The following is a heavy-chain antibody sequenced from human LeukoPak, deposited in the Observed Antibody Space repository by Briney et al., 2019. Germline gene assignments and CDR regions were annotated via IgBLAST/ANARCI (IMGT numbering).Heavy chain of an antibody. CDR2: INHSGST. V-gene: IGHV4-34*01. CDR3: ARDARVQKWFGEVIMTTTYYFDD. J-gene: IGHJ4*02. Sequence: SETLSLTCAVYGGSFSGYYWSWIRQPPGRGLEWIGEINHSGSTNYNPSLKSRVTISVDTSKNQISLTLTSVTAADTAVYYCARDARVQKWFGEVIMTTTYYFDDWGQGTLVTVSS. CDR1: GGSFSGYY. D-gene: IGHD3-10*01.